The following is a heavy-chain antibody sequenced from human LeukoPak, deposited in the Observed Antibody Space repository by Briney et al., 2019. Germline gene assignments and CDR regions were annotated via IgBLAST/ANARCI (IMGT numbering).Heavy chain of an antibody. CDR3: RGAEVVPTDIGVYYYYFMDV. V-gene: IGHV3-74*01. Sequence: GGSLRLSCAASGFTFSNNWMHWVRQAPGKGLVWVSRINPDGRRADYATSVKGRFTISRDNAKNTLYLQANNLRAEDTAVYYVRGAEVVPTDIGVYYYYFMDVWGKGTPVTVSS. D-gene: IGHD3-22*01. J-gene: IGHJ6*03. CDR1: GFTFSNNW. CDR2: INPDGRRA.